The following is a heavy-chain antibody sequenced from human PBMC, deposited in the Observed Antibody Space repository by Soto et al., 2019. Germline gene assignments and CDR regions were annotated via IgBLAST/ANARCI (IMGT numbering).Heavy chain of an antibody. CDR1: GFIFNNYA. V-gene: IGHV3-23*01. CDR2: IGGSGGSI. Sequence: EVQLLESGGGLEQPGGSLRLSCAASGFIFNNYAMSWVRQAPGKGLEWVSAIGGSGGSIYYADSVKGRFTTSRDNSKNMLYLLMNSLRAEDTAVYYCAKFRVTTRLFDQWGQGTLVTVSS. CDR3: AKFRVTTRLFDQ. J-gene: IGHJ4*02. D-gene: IGHD4-17*01.